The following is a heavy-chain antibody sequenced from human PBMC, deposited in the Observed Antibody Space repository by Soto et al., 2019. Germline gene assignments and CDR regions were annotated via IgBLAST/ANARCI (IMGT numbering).Heavy chain of an antibody. CDR2: IYYSGST. J-gene: IGHJ6*03. Sequence: SETLSITCTVSGGSIGSGGYYWSWIRQHPGKGLEWIGYIYYSGSTYYNPSLKSRVTISVDTSKNQFSLKLSSVTAADTAVYYCARIVVLTSFKHYYMHFSGKGTTVTVSS. CDR1: GGSIGSGGYY. V-gene: IGHV4-31*03. D-gene: IGHD2-2*01. CDR3: ARIVVLTSFKHYYMHF.